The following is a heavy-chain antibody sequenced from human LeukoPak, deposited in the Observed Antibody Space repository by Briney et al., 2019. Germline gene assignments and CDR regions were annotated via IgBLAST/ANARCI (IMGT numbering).Heavy chain of an antibody. V-gene: IGHV3-48*03. D-gene: IGHD5/OR15-5a*01. Sequence: PGGPLRLSCAASAFTFSFYEMSWVRQAPEMGLEWVAYISSDGNSIHYADSVKGRFTISRDNAKESLYLHINSLRAEDTAIYYCARVSTNYFDYWGEGALVTVSS. CDR2: ISSDGNSI. CDR1: AFTFSFYE. CDR3: ARVSTNYFDY. J-gene: IGHJ4*02.